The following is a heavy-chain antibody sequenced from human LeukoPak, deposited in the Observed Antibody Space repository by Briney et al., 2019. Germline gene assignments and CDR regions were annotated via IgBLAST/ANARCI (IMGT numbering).Heavy chain of an antibody. J-gene: IGHJ5*02. CDR1: GGSISSYY. CDR3: ARHQPPPRRYYSDSSGYYRSPPAAPFDP. CDR2: IYYSGST. D-gene: IGHD3-22*01. V-gene: IGHV4-59*01. Sequence: SETLSLTCTVSGGSISSYYWSWIRQPPGKGLEWIGHIYYSGSTNYNPSLKSRVTISVDTSKNHLYLKLRSVTDADTAVYSSARHQPPPRRYYSDSSGYYRSPPAAPFDPWGQGTLVTVSS.